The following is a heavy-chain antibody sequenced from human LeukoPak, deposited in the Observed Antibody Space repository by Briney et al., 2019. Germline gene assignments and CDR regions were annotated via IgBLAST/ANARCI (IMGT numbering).Heavy chain of an antibody. J-gene: IGHJ3*02. CDR2: INSDGSAT. CDR3: ARGANRAYCSGDTCFDAFDI. CDR1: RFTFSSYW. D-gene: IGHD2-15*01. V-gene: IGHV3-74*01. Sequence: PGGSLRLSCAASRFTFSSYWMHWVRQAPGKGLVWVSRINSDGSATRYADSVKGRFTISRDNAKNTLYLQMNNLRAEDTAVYYCARGANRAYCSGDTCFDAFDIWGQGTMVTVSS.